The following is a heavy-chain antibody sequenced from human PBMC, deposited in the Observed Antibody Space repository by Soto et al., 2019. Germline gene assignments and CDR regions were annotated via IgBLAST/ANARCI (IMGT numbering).Heavy chain of an antibody. CDR3: ARQADYNILTGYFYYFDY. CDR1: GYIFTDYW. J-gene: IGHJ4*02. Sequence: GESLKISCKSSGYIFTDYWIGWVRQMPGKRLEWMGIIYPGGSDARYSPSFQGQVTISVDTSINTAFLRWNSLTASDPAMYYCARQADYNILTGYFYYFDYWGQGSLVTVSS. CDR2: IYPGGSDA. V-gene: IGHV5-51*01. D-gene: IGHD3-9*01.